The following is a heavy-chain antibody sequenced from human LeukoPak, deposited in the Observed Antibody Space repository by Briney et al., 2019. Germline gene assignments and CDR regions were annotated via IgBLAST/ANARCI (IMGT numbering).Heavy chain of an antibody. CDR3: AKCPGSANCYTGFDY. V-gene: IGHV3-23*01. J-gene: IGHJ4*02. CDR1: GFTFSSYA. CDR2: ISNSGDTT. Sequence: PGGSLRLSCAASGFTFSSYAMSWVRQAPGKGPEWISGISNSGDTTYDADSVKGRFTISRDNSKNTLYLQMNSLRAEDTAVYYCAKCPGSANCYTGFDYWGQGTLVTVSS. D-gene: IGHD2-2*02.